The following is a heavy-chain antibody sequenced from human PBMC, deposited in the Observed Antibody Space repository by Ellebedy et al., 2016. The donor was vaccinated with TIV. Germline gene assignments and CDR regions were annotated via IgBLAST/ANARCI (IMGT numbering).Heavy chain of an antibody. J-gene: IGHJ6*03. CDR3: ARDGGSSSEVDYYYYMDV. Sequence: ASVKVSCXASGYTFTGYYMHWVRQAPGQGLEWMGWINPNSGGTNYAQKFQGRVTMTRDTSISTAYMELSRLRSDDTAVYYCARDGGSSSEVDYYYYMDVWGKGTTVTVSS. D-gene: IGHD6-6*01. V-gene: IGHV1-2*02. CDR1: GYTFTGYY. CDR2: INPNSGGT.